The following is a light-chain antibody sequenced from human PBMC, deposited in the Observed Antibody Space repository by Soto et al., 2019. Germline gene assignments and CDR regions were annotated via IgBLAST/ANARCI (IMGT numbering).Light chain of an antibody. CDR3: SSYTISSAVV. J-gene: IGLJ2*01. CDR1: SSDVGGYNY. V-gene: IGLV2-14*01. Sequence: QSALTQPASLSGSPGQSITISCTGTSSDVGGYNYVSWYQQHPGKAPKLMIYDVSNRPSGVSNRFSGSKSGNTASLTISGLQAEDEADYYCSSYTISSAVVFGGGTKVTVL. CDR2: DVS.